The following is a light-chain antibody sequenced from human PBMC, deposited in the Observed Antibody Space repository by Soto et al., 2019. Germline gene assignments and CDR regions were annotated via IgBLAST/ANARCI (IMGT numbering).Light chain of an antibody. J-gene: IGKJ1*01. V-gene: IGKV3D-15*01. CDR3: QQYNNWPRT. CDR1: QSISNY. Sequence: IVLTQSPDTLSLFPGERATLSCRASQSISNYLAWYQQKPGQAPRLLIYGASSRATGIPDRFSGSGSGTEFTLTISGLQTEDFAAYYCQQYNNWPRTFGQGTKVDI. CDR2: GAS.